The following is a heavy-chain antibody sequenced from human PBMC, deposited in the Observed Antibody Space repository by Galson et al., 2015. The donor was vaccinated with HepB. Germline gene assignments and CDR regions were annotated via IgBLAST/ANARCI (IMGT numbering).Heavy chain of an antibody. V-gene: IGHV2-5*02. CDR2: IYWDDDK. CDR3: AHTRGGNSPGW. CDR1: GFSLSTRGVG. J-gene: IGHJ4*02. D-gene: IGHD4-23*01. Sequence: PALVKPTQPLTLTCTFSGFSLSTRGVGVGWLRQPPGKALEWLALIYWDDDKRYSPSLKSRLTITKDTSKNQVVLTMTNMDPVDTATYYCAHTRGGNSPGWWGQGTLVTVSS.